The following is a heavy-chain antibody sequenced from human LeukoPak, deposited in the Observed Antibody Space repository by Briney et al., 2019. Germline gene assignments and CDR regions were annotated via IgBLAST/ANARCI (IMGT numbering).Heavy chain of an antibody. CDR1: GFTFRSYA. J-gene: IGHJ6*02. Sequence: PGGSLRLSCAASGFTFRSYAMSGVRQAPGKGLEWVSAISGSGGSTYYADSVKGRFTISRDNSKNTLYLQMNSLRAEDTAVYYCAKDLNDILTGVYYYGMDVWGQGTTVTVSS. D-gene: IGHD3-9*01. CDR3: AKDLNDILTGVYYYGMDV. V-gene: IGHV3-23*01. CDR2: ISGSGGST.